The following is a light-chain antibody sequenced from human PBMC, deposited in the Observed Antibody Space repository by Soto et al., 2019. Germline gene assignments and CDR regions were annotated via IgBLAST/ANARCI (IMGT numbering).Light chain of an antibody. V-gene: IGKV3-20*01. CDR2: AAS. CDR1: QTVSSSF. CDR3: QHFGGSLPVT. Sequence: EIVLTQSPGTLSLSPGERATLSFRSSQTVSSSFLAWYQQTPGQAPRLLIYAASSRATGIPDRFSGSGSGTNFTLTISRLEPEDFAVYYCQHFGGSLPVTFGQGTRLEI. J-gene: IGKJ5*01.